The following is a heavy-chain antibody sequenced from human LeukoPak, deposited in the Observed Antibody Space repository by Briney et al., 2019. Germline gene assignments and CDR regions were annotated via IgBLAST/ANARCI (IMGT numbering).Heavy chain of an antibody. D-gene: IGHD2-2*01. V-gene: IGHV3-53*01. J-gene: IGHJ5*02. CDR1: GFTVSSNY. Sequence: PGGSLRLSCAVSGFTVSSNYMTWVRQAPGKGLEWVSLIYSGGSTYYADSVKGRFTISRDNAKNSLYLQMHSLRAEDTAVYYCAQTRSSRDWFDPWGQGTLVTVSS. CDR3: AQTRSSRDWFDP. CDR2: IYSGGST.